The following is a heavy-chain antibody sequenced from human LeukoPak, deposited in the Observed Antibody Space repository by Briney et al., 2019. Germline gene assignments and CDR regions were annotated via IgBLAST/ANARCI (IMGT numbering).Heavy chain of an antibody. Sequence: ASVKVSCKASGYTFTGNYMHWVRQAPGQGLEWMGWISAYNGNTNYAQKLQGRVTMTTDTSTSTAYMELRSLRSDDTAVYYCAREIAVAKGISDYWGQGTLVTVSS. J-gene: IGHJ4*02. D-gene: IGHD6-19*01. V-gene: IGHV1-18*04. CDR1: GYTFTGNY. CDR2: ISAYNGNT. CDR3: AREIAVAKGISDY.